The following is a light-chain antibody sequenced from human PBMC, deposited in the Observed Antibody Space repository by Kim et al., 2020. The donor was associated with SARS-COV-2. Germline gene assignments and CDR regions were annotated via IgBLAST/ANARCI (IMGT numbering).Light chain of an antibody. CDR3: DSRDTRSNPVI. J-gene: IGLJ2*01. CDR2: GRN. V-gene: IGLV3-19*01. Sequence: WGQTVTITVQGDSRRTDEASWYQEKPGQAPDPVIYGRNHRPSGIPDRFSGSSSGNTAALTITGAQAEDEADYYCDSRDTRSNPVILCGEPKLTVL. CDR1: SRRTDE.